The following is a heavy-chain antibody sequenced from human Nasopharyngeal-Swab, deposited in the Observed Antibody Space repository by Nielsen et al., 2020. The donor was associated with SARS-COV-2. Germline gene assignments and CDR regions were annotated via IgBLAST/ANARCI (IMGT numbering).Heavy chain of an antibody. V-gene: IGHV3-33*08. D-gene: IGHD3-10*01. CDR3: AGTFGEGHDYYYYGMDV. CDR1: GFTFSSYW. CDR2: IWYDGSNK. J-gene: IGHJ6*02. Sequence: GGSLRLSCAASGFTFSSYWMSWVHQAPGKGLEWVAVIWYDGSNKYYADSVKGRFTISRDNSKNTLYLQMNSLRAEDTAVYYCAGTFGEGHDYYYYGMDVWGQGTTVTVSS.